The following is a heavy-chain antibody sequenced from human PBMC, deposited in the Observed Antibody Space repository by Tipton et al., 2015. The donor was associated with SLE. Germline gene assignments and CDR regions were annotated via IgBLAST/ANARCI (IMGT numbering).Heavy chain of an antibody. Sequence: TLSLTCTVSGGSISGSSYYWGWIRQPPGKGLEWIGSIHQSGNTYFNPSLKSRVTMSMDTSKNHVFLRLNSVTAADTATYYCARHDYDDNGYYLHYFDKWGQGTLVTVSS. D-gene: IGHD3-22*01. CDR2: IHQSGNT. V-gene: IGHV4-39*01. CDR3: ARHDYDDNGYYLHYFDK. J-gene: IGHJ4*02. CDR1: GGSISGSSYY.